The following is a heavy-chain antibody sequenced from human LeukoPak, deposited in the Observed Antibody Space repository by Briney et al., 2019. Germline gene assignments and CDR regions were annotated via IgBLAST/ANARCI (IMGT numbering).Heavy chain of an antibody. Sequence: EASVKVSCKASGYTFTSYYMHWVRQAPGQGLEWMGIINPSGGSTSYAQKFQGRATMTRDTSTSTVYMELSSLRAEDTALYYCARTLLVGAFDSWGQGTRVTVSS. V-gene: IGHV1-46*01. CDR1: GYTFTSYY. CDR2: INPSGGST. CDR3: ARTLLVGAFDS. D-gene: IGHD1-26*01. J-gene: IGHJ5*01.